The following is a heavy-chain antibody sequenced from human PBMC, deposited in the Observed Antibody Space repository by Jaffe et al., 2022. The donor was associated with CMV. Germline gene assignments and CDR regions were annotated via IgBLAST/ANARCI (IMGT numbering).Heavy chain of an antibody. Sequence: EVQLVESGGGLVQPGGSLRLSCAASGFTFSDHYMDWVRQAPGKGLEWVGRTRNKANSYTTEYAASVKGRFTISRDDSKNSLYLQMNSLKTEDTAVYYCAREIPFVGLRSLLGYYYYYGMDVWGQGTTVTVSS. D-gene: IGHD4-17*01. V-gene: IGHV3-72*01. CDR1: GFTFSDHY. CDR2: TRNKANSYTT. J-gene: IGHJ6*02. CDR3: AREIPFVGLRSLLGYYYYYGMDV.